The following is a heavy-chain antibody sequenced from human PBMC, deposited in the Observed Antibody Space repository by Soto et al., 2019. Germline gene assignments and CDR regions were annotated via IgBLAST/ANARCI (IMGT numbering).Heavy chain of an antibody. D-gene: IGHD6-19*01. CDR1: GGSISSYY. J-gene: IGHJ6*03. CDR2: IYYSGST. Sequence: SETLSLTCTVSGGSISSYYWSWIRQPPGKGLEWIGYIYYSGSTNYNPSLKSRVTISVDTSKNQFSLKLSSVTAADTAVYYCARLRGWAGYYYYYMDVWGKGTTVTVSS. V-gene: IGHV4-59*08. CDR3: ARLRGWAGYYYYYMDV.